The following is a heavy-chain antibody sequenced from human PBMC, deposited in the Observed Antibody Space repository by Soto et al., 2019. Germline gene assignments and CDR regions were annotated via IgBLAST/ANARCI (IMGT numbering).Heavy chain of an antibody. CDR2: ISGSGGST. CDR1: GFTFSSYA. Sequence: GGSLRLSCAASGFTFSSYAMSWVRQAPGKGLEWVSAISGSGGSTYYADSVKGRFTISRDNSKNTLYLQMNSLRAEDTAVYYCAKPLYYVSSGYRTGGYYGMDVWGQGTTVTVSS. CDR3: AKPLYYVSSGYRTGGYYGMDV. V-gene: IGHV3-23*01. D-gene: IGHD3-22*01. J-gene: IGHJ6*02.